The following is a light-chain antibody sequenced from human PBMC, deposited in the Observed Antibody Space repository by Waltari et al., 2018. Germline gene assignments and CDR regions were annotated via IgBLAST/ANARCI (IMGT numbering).Light chain of an antibody. CDR2: DDT. J-gene: IGLJ1*01. CDR1: NIGSKR. Sequence: SYVLTQPPSVSVAPGETARINCGGNNIGSKRANWYQQRPGQAPVLVIHDDTDRPSGIPERFAASNSGHTATLTISRVEVADEADYYCQVWDSSSDHYVFGKGTKVSVL. V-gene: IGLV3-21*01. CDR3: QVWDSSSDHYV.